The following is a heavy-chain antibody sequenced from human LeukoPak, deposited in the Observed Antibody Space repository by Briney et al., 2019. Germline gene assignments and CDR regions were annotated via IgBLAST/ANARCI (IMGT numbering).Heavy chain of an antibody. V-gene: IGHV6-1*01. D-gene: IGHD2-2*01. J-gene: IGHJ5*02. CDR1: GDSVSGNSVT. CDR3: ARRLTQYDCFDP. Sequence: SQTLSLTCAISGDSVSGNSVTWNWIRQSPSRGLEWLGRTYYRSTWYNDYAVSVGGRITVNPDTSKNQFSLHLNSVTPEDTAVYYCARRLTQYDCFDPWGQGILVTVSS. CDR2: TYYRSTWYN.